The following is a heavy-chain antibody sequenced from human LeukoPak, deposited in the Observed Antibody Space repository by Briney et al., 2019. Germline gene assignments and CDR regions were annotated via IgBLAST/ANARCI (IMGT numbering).Heavy chain of an antibody. D-gene: IGHD3-10*01. CDR2: MNPNSGST. J-gene: IGHJ5*02. Sequence: ASAKVSCKASGYTFTTYDINWVRQATGQGLEWMGWMNPNSGSTVYAQKFQGRVTMTRNTSTSTAYMELSSLTSEDTAVYYCARGRKVRGVTWWFDPWGQGTLVTVSS. CDR3: ARGRKVRGVTWWFDP. V-gene: IGHV1-8*01. CDR1: GYTFTTYD.